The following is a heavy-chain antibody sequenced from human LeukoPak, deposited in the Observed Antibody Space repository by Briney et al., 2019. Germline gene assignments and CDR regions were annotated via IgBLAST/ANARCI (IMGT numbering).Heavy chain of an antibody. J-gene: IGHJ4*02. CDR1: GFTFSSYA. D-gene: IGHD2-2*01. Sequence: PGRSLRLSCAASGFTFSSYAMHWVRQAPGKGLEWVAVISYDGSNKYHADSVKGRFTISRDTSKNTLYLHMNSLRADDTAMYYCVRDRCSSCHYFDCWGQGTLVTVSS. V-gene: IGHV3-30-3*01. CDR2: ISYDGSNK. CDR3: VRDRCSSCHYFDC.